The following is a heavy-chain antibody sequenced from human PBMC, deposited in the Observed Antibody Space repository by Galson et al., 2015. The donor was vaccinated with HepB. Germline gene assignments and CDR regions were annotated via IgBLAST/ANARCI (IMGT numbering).Heavy chain of an antibody. CDR2: ITSSGIYT. D-gene: IGHD4-23*01. CDR3: ARGVVGKPFLH. V-gene: IGHV3-11*06. J-gene: IGHJ1*01. CDR1: GFTFSDYS. Sequence: SLRLSCAASGFTFSDYSMNWIRQAPGKGLEWVSYITSSGIYTNYADSVKGRFTISRDTAKNSLYLQMNRLRADDTAVNYCARGVVGKPFLHWGQGTLVTVSS.